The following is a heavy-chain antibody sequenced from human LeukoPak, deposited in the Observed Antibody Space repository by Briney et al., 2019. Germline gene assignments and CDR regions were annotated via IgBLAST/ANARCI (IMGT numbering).Heavy chain of an antibody. Sequence: ASVKVSCKASGYTFTSYDINWVRQATGQGLEWMRWMNPNSGNTGYAQKFQGRVTMTRNTSISTAYMELSSLRSEDTAVYYCARGHHSSSWYSYYYYYGMDVWGQGTTVTVSS. CDR1: GYTFTSYD. J-gene: IGHJ6*02. CDR2: MNPNSGNT. V-gene: IGHV1-8*01. D-gene: IGHD6-13*01. CDR3: ARGHHSSSWYSYYYYYGMDV.